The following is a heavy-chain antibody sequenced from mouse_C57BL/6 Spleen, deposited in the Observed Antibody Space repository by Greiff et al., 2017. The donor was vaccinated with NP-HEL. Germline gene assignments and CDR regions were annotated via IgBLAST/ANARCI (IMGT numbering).Heavy chain of an antibody. CDR3: ARGGLRQVYYAMDY. CDR2: ISSGSSTI. CDR1: GFTFSDYG. D-gene: IGHD2-4*01. J-gene: IGHJ4*01. V-gene: IGHV5-17*01. Sequence: DVMLVESGGGLVKPGGSLKLSCAASGFTFSDYGMHWVRQAPEKGLEWVAYISSGSSTIYYADTVKGRFTISRDNAKNTLFLQMTSLRSEDTAMYYCARGGLRQVYYAMDYWGQGTSVTVSS.